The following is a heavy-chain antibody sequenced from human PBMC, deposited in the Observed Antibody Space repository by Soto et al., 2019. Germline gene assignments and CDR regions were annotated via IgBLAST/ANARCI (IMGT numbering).Heavy chain of an antibody. Sequence: EVQLLESGGGLVQPGGSLRLSCGASGFSFGSYAMSWVRQAPGKGLEWGSSISGLGGDTYYADSVRGRFTITRDNSKNTLYLHINTLSAEDTALYYCAKSKSSYLYYFDYWGQGTPVTVSS. CDR3: AKSKSSYLYYFDY. CDR2: ISGLGGDT. J-gene: IGHJ4*02. CDR1: GFSFGSYA. V-gene: IGHV3-23*01. D-gene: IGHD2-15*01.